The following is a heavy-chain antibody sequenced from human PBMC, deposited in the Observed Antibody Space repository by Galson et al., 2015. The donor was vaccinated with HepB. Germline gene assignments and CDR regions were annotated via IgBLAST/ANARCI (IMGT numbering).Heavy chain of an antibody. V-gene: IGHV1-24*01. D-gene: IGHD6-19*01. CDR1: GYTLTELS. Sequence: SVKVSCKVSGYTLTELSMHWVRQAPGKGLEWMGGFDPEDGETIYAQKFQGRVTMTEDTSTDTAYMELSSLRSEDTAVYYCAGYSSGWYPFDYWGQGTLVTVSS. CDR2: FDPEDGET. J-gene: IGHJ4*02. CDR3: AGYSSGWYPFDY.